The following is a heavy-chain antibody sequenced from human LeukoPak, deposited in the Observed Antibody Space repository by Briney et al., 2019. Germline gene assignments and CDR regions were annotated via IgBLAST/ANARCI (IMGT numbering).Heavy chain of an antibody. V-gene: IGHV3-11*04. J-gene: IGHJ1*01. Sequence: GGSLRLSCAASGFTLSDYYMSWIRQAPGKGLEWVSYISSSGSTIYYADSVKGRFTISRDNAKNSLYLQMNSLRVEDTAVYFCMRQNRAYFFGHWGQGTLVTVSS. CDR3: MRQNRAYFFGH. CDR1: GFTLSDYY. CDR2: ISSSGSTI. D-gene: IGHD3-3*01.